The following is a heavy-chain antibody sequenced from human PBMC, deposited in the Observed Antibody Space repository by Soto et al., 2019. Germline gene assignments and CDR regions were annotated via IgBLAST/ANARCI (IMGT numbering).Heavy chain of an antibody. Sequence: EVQLVESGGGLVQPGGSLRLSCAASGFTFSNYWMYWVRQAPGKGLEWVSRINSDGSGSSYADSVKGRLTISRDNVKNTLYLQMDSLRAADTAVYYCARGDCVGGTCYSLAGSFYSYMDVWGKGTAVTVFS. J-gene: IGHJ6*03. V-gene: IGHV3-74*02. CDR1: GFTFSNYW. CDR2: INSDGSGS. D-gene: IGHD2-15*01. CDR3: ARGDCVGGTCYSLAGSFYSYMDV.